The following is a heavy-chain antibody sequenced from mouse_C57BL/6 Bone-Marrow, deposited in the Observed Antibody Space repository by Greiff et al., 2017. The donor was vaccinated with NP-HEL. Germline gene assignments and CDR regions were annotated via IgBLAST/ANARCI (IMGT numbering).Heavy chain of an antibody. CDR2: INPNNGGT. V-gene: IGHV1-26*01. Sequence: EVQLQQSGPELVKPGASVKISCKASGYTFTDYYMNWVKQSHGKSLEWIGDINPNNGGTSYNQKFKGKATLTVDKSSSTAYMELRSLTSEDSAVYYCARDDGYGPYYFDYWGQGTTLTVSS. CDR3: ARDDGYGPYYFDY. CDR1: GYTFTDYY. D-gene: IGHD2-3*01. J-gene: IGHJ2*01.